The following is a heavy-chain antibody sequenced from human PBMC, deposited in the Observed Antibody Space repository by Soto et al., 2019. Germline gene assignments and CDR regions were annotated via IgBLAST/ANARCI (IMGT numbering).Heavy chain of an antibody. J-gene: IGHJ5*02. CDR3: AKDGRRVYCSSTSCYTSWLDP. D-gene: IGHD2-2*02. CDR2: ISYDGSNK. Sequence: GGSLRLSCAASGFTFSSYGMHWVRQAPGKGLEWVAVISYDGSNKYYADSVKGRFTISRDNSKNTLYLQMNSLRAEDTAVYYCAKDGRRVYCSSTSCYTSWLDPWGQGCLFTVYS. V-gene: IGHV3-30*18. CDR1: GFTFSSYG.